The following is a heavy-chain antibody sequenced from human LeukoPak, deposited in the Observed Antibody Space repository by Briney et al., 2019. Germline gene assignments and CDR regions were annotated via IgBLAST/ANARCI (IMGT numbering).Heavy chain of an antibody. J-gene: IGHJ4*02. CDR2: IYYDGSKK. CDR3: ARGPDGYNSHFDD. CDR1: GFTFSDYA. D-gene: IGHD5-24*01. Sequence: GGSLRLSCVASGFTFSDYAMHWVRQAPGKGLEWVAVIYYDGSKKYYADSVEGRFTISRDNSKNTLYLHMKSLRVEDTAVYYCARGPDGYNSHFDDWGQGTLVTVSS. V-gene: IGHV3-30-3*01.